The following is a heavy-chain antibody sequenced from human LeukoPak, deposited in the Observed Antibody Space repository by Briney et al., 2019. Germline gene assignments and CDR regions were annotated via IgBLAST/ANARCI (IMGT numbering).Heavy chain of an antibody. D-gene: IGHD3-10*01. Sequence: PGGSLRLSCAASGFTLDDYGMSWVRQAPGKGLEWVSAINWNGGSTGYADSVKGRFTISRDNAKNTLYLQMNSLRAEDTAVYYCAKGGERGLLWFGQRNYFDYWGQGTLVTVSS. CDR3: AKGGERGLLWFGQRNYFDY. V-gene: IGHV3-20*04. CDR1: GFTLDDYG. CDR2: INWNGGST. J-gene: IGHJ4*02.